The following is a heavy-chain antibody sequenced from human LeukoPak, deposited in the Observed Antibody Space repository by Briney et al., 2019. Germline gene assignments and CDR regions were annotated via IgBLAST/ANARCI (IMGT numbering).Heavy chain of an antibody. CDR3: AGDYYYGSGSAKYDY. CDR2: ISSSSSYT. Sequence: GGSLRLSCAASGFTFSDYYMSWIRQAPGKGLEWVSYISSSSSYTNYADSVKGRFTISRDNAKNSLYLQMNSLRAEDTAVYYCAGDYYYGSGSAKYDYWGQGTLVTVSS. V-gene: IGHV3-11*05. D-gene: IGHD3-10*01. CDR1: GFTFSDYY. J-gene: IGHJ4*02.